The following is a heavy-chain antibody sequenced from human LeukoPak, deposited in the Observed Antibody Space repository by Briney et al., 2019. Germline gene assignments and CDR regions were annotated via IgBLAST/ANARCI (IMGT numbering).Heavy chain of an antibody. Sequence: GGSLRLSCAASGFTFSNYAMSWVRQAPGKGLEWVSSISSSSYVYYADSVKGRFTISRDNAKNSLCLQMNSLRAEDTAVYYCARAARPNNWFDPWGQGTLVTVSS. J-gene: IGHJ5*02. V-gene: IGHV3-21*01. D-gene: IGHD6-6*01. CDR2: ISSSSYV. CDR1: GFTFSNYA. CDR3: ARAARPNNWFDP.